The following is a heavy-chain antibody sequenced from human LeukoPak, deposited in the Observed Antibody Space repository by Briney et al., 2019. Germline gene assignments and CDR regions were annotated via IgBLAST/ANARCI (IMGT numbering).Heavy chain of an antibody. J-gene: IGHJ3*02. V-gene: IGHV3-30*04. Sequence: QPGGSLRLSCAASGFTFSTYALHWVSQAPGKGLEWLAVISYDGTNKSYADSVKGRFTISRDNSKNTLFLQMNSLRPEDTAVCYCARDFGGILTGGDAFDIWGQGTLVSVSS. CDR2: ISYDGTNK. CDR1: GFTFSTYA. D-gene: IGHD3-9*01. CDR3: ARDFGGILTGGDAFDI.